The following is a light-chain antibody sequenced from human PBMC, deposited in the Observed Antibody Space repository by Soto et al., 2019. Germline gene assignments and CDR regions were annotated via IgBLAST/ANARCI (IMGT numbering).Light chain of an antibody. V-gene: IGKV3-20*01. CDR3: HQDFNLPWT. CDR1: QSVSNNY. CDR2: GAS. J-gene: IGKJ1*01. Sequence: ESVFTQSPGTLSLSPGERARLCCRASQSVSNNYLAWYQQKHGQAPRLLIYGASNRATGIPDRFSGSGYGTDFNLTISSLQTEDFAVYFCHQDFNLPWTFGQGTKVDIK.